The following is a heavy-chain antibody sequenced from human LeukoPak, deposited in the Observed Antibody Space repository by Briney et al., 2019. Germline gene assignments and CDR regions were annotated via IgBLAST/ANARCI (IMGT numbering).Heavy chain of an antibody. J-gene: IGHJ5*02. Sequence: GGALRLSCAASGFTFSSYGMVWVRQAPGKGLEWVSSITSDSTYIYYADAVKGRFTISRDNAKISLYLQINSLRAEDTAVYYCGIDFTSWGQGTLVTVSS. CDR1: GFTFSSYG. CDR3: GIDFTS. CDR2: ITSDSTYI. V-gene: IGHV3-21*01.